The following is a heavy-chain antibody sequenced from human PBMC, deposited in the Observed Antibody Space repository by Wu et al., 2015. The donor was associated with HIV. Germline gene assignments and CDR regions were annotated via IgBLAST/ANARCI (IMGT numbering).Heavy chain of an antibody. CDR3: ARGKYYHDTSGYYYYFDS. CDR2: INPRTGDT. J-gene: IGHJ4*02. V-gene: IGHV1-2*02. Sequence: QVQLVQFGADVEKPGASVRVSCKASGYDFINYYIHWVRQAPGQGLEWMGCINPRTGDTKYAQRFQDKVSMTRDTSISTAYMELSSLTSDDTAVYYCARGKYYHDTSGYYYYFDSWGQGTLVTVSS. CDR1: GYDFINYY. D-gene: IGHD3-22*01.